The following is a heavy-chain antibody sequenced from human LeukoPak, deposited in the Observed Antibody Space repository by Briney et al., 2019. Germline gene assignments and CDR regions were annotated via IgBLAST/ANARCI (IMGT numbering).Heavy chain of an antibody. CDR2: IHPSGGST. CDR1: GGTFSSYA. CDR3: ARADGPKDAFDI. Sequence: ASVKVSCKASGGTFSSYAISWVRQAPGQGLEWMGVIHPSGGSTTYTQKFQGRVTMTRDTSTSTVYMELSSLRSEDTAVYYCARADGPKDAFDIWGQGTMVTVSS. V-gene: IGHV1-46*01. J-gene: IGHJ3*02.